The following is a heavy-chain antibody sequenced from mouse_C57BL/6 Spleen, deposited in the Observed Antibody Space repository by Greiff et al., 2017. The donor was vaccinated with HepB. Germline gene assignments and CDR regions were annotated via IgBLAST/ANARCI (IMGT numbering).Heavy chain of an antibody. CDR1: GYTFTDYY. J-gene: IGHJ1*03. D-gene: IGHD1-1*01. Sequence: QVQLKESGAELVRPGASVKLSCKASGYTFTDYYINWVKQRPGQGLEWIARIYPGSGNTYYNEKFKGKATLTAEKSSSTAYMRLSSLTSEDSAVYFCARNYGSSRGLWYFDVWGTGTTVTVSS. CDR2: IYPGSGNT. CDR3: ARNYGSSRGLWYFDV. V-gene: IGHV1-76*01.